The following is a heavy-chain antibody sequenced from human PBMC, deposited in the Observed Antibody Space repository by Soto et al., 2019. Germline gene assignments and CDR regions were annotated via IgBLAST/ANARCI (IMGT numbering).Heavy chain of an antibody. CDR3: ARDDRSGYFFDY. D-gene: IGHD3-22*01. Sequence: QLQLQESGSGLVKPSQTLSLTCAVSGDSISSGGYSWNWIRQPPGKGLEWIGYIYHSGGTDYNPSLKSRVPISVDRSKNQFSLNLRSVTAADTAVYYCARDDRSGYFFDYWGQGTLVTVSS. V-gene: IGHV4-30-2*01. CDR1: GDSISSGGYS. CDR2: IYHSGGT. J-gene: IGHJ4*02.